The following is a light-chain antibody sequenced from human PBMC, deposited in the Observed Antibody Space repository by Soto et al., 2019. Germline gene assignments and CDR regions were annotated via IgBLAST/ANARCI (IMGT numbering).Light chain of an antibody. Sequence: QSALTQPASMSGSPGQSITISCTGTSSDVGSYNLVSWYQQHPGTAPKLMIYEDNKRPSGVSNRFSGSKSGNTASLTISGLPTEDEADYYCCSYAATSTWVFGGGTKVTVL. CDR3: CSYAATSTWV. V-gene: IGLV2-23*01. CDR1: SSDVGSYNL. CDR2: EDN. J-gene: IGLJ3*02.